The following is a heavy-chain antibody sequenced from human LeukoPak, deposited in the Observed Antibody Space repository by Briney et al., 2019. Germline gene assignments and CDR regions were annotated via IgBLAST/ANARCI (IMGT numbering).Heavy chain of an antibody. V-gene: IGHV3-48*01. J-gene: IGHJ4*02. D-gene: IGHD6-6*01. CDR2: ISSSSSTI. CDR3: AKEGGSSSGYYFDY. Sequence: SGGSLRLSCAASGFTFSSYSMNWVRQAPGKGLEWVSYISSSSSTIYYADSVKGRFTISRDSSKNTLYLQMSSLRAEDTAVYYCAKEGGSSSGYYFDYWGQGTLVTVSS. CDR1: GFTFSSYS.